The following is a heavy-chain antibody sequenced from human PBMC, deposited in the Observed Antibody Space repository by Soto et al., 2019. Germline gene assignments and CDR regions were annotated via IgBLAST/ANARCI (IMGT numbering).Heavy chain of an antibody. CDR2: VHYSGTI. D-gene: IGHD2-21*02. Sequence: QVQVQESGPGLVKPSQTLSLTCTVSGYSIITGIYYWTWIRQHPGKGLEWIGHVHYSGTIYYNPSLTSRVTMSVLTSKNQVSLELSSVTVADTAVYYCVRGADRYKCGFWGQGTLVTVSS. CDR3: VRGADRYKCGF. V-gene: IGHV4-31*03. J-gene: IGHJ4*02. CDR1: GYSIITGIYY.